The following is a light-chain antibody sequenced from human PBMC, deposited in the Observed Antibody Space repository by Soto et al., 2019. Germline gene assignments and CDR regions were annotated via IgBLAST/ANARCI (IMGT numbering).Light chain of an antibody. CDR2: AAS. V-gene: IGKV1-12*01. CDR3: QQSYSSWAT. J-gene: IGKJ4*01. Sequence: DVQMTQSPSSVSASVGDGVTITCRASQGINSWLAWYQQRPGKAPKLLIYAASTLQSGVPSRFSGSGSGTHFTLTISSLQPEDFATYYCQQSYSSWATFGGGTKVEIK. CDR1: QGINSW.